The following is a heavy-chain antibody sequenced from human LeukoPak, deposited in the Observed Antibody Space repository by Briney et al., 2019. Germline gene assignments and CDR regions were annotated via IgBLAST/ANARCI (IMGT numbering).Heavy chain of an antibody. J-gene: IGHJ4*02. Sequence: PSETLFLTCTVSGGSITSYYWSWIRQPPGKGLECIGYIYYSGSTYYNPSLKSRVTISVDTSKNQFSLKLSSVTAADTAVYYCARVRRDGYNSPDYWGQGTLVTVSS. CDR2: IYYSGST. D-gene: IGHD5-24*01. CDR1: GGSITSYY. CDR3: ARVRRDGYNSPDY. V-gene: IGHV4-59*01.